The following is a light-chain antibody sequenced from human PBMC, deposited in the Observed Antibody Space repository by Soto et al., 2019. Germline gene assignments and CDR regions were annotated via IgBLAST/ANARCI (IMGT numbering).Light chain of an antibody. CDR3: QHYNSYSEA. CDR2: AAS. V-gene: IGKV1-5*01. CDR1: QTISSW. Sequence: DIQMTQSPSTLSGSVGDRVTITCRASQTISSWLAWYQQKPGKAPKLLIYAASGLPSGVPSRFSGSGSGTEFTLTISSLQPDDFATYYCQHYNSYSEAFGQGTKVDIK. J-gene: IGKJ1*01.